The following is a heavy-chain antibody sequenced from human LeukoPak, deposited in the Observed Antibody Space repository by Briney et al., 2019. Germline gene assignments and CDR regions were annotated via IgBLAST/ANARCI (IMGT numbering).Heavy chain of an antibody. Sequence: GGSLRLSCAASGFTFSSYWMSWVRQAPGKGREWVANINKDGGEKYYVDSVKGRFTISRDNAKTSLYLQMNRLRADDTAVYYCVKDSPPRYSGSPPAYWGQGTLVTVSS. V-gene: IGHV3-7*03. J-gene: IGHJ4*02. D-gene: IGHD1-26*01. CDR1: GFTFSSYW. CDR3: VKDSPPRYSGSPPAY. CDR2: INKDGGEK.